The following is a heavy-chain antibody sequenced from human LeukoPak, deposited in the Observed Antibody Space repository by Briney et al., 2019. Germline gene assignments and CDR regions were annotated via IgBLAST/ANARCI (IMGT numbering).Heavy chain of an antibody. CDR2: IYPGDSDT. Sequence: GESLKISCKGSGYSFTSYWIGWVRQMPGKGLEWMGIIYPGDSDTRYSPSFQGQVTISADKSISTAYLQWSSLKASDTAMYYCARGGAYYDILTGYRVDYWGQGTLVTVSS. CDR3: ARGGAYYDILTGYRVDY. V-gene: IGHV5-51*01. D-gene: IGHD3-9*01. CDR1: GYSFTSYW. J-gene: IGHJ4*02.